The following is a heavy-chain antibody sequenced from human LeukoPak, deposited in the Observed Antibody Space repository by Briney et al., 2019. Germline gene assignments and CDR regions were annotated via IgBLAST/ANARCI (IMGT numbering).Heavy chain of an antibody. CDR2: IIPIFGTA. J-gene: IGHJ4*02. Sequence: GASVKVSCKASVGTFSSYAISWVRQAPRQGLEWMGGIIPIFGTANYAQKFQGRVTITTDESTSTAYMELSSLRSEDTAVYYCARDQGSSSWYYFDYWGQGTLVTVSS. CDR1: VGTFSSYA. CDR3: ARDQGSSSWYYFDY. D-gene: IGHD6-13*01. V-gene: IGHV1-69*05.